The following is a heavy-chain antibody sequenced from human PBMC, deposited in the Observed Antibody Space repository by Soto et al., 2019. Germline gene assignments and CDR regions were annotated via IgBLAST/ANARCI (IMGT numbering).Heavy chain of an antibody. CDR3: ASVISSRYEYIDY. D-gene: IGHD5-12*01. J-gene: IGHJ4*02. Sequence: QVQLQESGPGLVKPSETLSLTCAVSGDSISGSQWWSWHRLPPGKGLEWVGEISHTGPTNYNTSLKSGVTMSVDRRKTQFSVNLTSVAAADTAVYYCASVISSRYEYIDYWGQGTVVTVS. CDR1: GDSISGSQW. V-gene: IGHV4-4*02. CDR2: ISHTGPT.